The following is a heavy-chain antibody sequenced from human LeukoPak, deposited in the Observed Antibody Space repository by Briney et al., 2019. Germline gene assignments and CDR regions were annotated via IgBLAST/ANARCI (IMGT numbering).Heavy chain of an antibody. D-gene: IGHD3-10*01. Sequence: GGSVRLSCADSGFTFSSYWMSWVRQAPGKGLEWVANIKQDGSEKYYVDSVKGRFTISRDNAKNSLYLQMNSLRAEDTAVYYCARDRGSSALYFDYWGQGTLVTVSS. CDR2: IKQDGSEK. V-gene: IGHV3-7*03. J-gene: IGHJ4*02. CDR1: GFTFSSYW. CDR3: ARDRGSSALYFDY.